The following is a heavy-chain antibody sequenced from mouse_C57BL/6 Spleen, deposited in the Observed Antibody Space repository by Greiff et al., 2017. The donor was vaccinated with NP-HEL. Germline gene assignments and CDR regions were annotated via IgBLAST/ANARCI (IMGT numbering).Heavy chain of an antibody. D-gene: IGHD1-1*01. CDR2: IYPGDGDT. CDR1: GYAFSSSW. Sequence: QVQLQQSGPELVKPGASVKISCKASGYAFSSSWMNWVKQRPGKGLEWIGRIYPGDGDTNYNGQFKGKATLTADKSSSTAYMQLSSLTSEDSAVYFCARSPPFTTVVDYWGQGATLTVAS. J-gene: IGHJ2*01. CDR3: ARSPPFTTVVDY. V-gene: IGHV1-82*01.